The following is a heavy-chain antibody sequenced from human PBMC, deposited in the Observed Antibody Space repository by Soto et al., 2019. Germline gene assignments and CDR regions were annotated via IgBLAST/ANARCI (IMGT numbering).Heavy chain of an antibody. CDR2: INHNGAT. D-gene: IGHD6-13*01. Sequence: SETLSLTCIVSGASISSCGSYWASLRQPLGKGLEWIATINHNGATNNSPSLKSQLSISVDTSTNHISLKLTSVTAADTAVYYCARDFPYSTNWYAGFDYWGQGTLVTVSS. CDR1: GASISSCGSY. CDR3: ARDFPYSTNWYAGFDY. V-gene: IGHV4-39*02. J-gene: IGHJ4*02.